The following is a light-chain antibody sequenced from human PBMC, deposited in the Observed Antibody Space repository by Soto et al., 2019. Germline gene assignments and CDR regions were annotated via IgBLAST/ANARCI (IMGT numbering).Light chain of an antibody. CDR1: SSDVGGYNY. Sequence: QSVLTQPASVSGSPGQSITISCTGTSSDVGGYNYVSWYQQHPGKAPMLMIYHVSNRPSGVSNRFSGSKSANTASPTISGLQAEDEADYYCSSYTSSNTYVCGTGTKVTVL. CDR3: SSYTSSNTYV. CDR2: HVS. V-gene: IGLV2-14*03. J-gene: IGLJ1*01.